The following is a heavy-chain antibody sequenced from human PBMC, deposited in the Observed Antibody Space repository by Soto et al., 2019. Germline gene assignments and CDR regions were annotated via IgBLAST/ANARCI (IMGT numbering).Heavy chain of an antibody. CDR1: GFTFSSYL. J-gene: IGHJ6*03. V-gene: IGHV3-7*01. Sequence: PGGSLRLSCAASGFTFSSYLMSWVRQAPGKGLEWVANIKQDGSEKYYVDSVKGRFTISRDNAKNSLYLQMNSLRAEDTAVYYCARDMEKLLWFGELSGYYYMDVWGKGTTVTVS. CDR3: ARDMEKLLWFGELSGYYYMDV. D-gene: IGHD3-10*01. CDR2: IKQDGSEK.